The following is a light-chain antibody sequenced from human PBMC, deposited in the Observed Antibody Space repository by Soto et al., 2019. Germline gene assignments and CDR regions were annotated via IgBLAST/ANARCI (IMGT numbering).Light chain of an antibody. V-gene: IGKV4-1*01. Sequence: DIVMTQSPDSLAVSLGERATINCKSSQSVLYSSKNKNYLAWYQQKPGQPPKLLMYLASNRKSEVPDRFGGRGSGTEFTLPISSLQAEDVAVYSCQQYYTTPPMFGQGTKDQIK. CDR1: QSVLYSSKNKNY. CDR3: QQYYTTPPM. J-gene: IGKJ1*01. CDR2: LAS.